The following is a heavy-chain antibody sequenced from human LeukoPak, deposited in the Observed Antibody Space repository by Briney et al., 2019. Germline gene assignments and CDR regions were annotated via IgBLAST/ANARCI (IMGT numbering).Heavy chain of an antibody. J-gene: IGHJ4*02. V-gene: IGHV1-2*02. CDR2: INPNSGGT. CDR1: GYTFTGYY. Sequence: GASVKVSCKASGYTFTGYYMHWVRQAPGQGLEWMGWINPNSGGTNYAQKFQGRVTMTRDTSISTAYMELSRLRSDDTAVYYCARALGKYYDFWSGYSDWGQGTLVTVSS. CDR3: ARALGKYYDFWSGYSD. D-gene: IGHD3-3*01.